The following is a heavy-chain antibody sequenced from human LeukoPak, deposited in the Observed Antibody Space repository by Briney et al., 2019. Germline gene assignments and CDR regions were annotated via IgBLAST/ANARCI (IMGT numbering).Heavy chain of an antibody. Sequence: GESLKISCKGSGYSFTSYWIGWVRQMPGKGLEWMGIIYPGNSDTRYSPSFQGQVTISADKSISTAYLQWSSLKASDTAMYYCARLGIQLWPNEGYYYMDVWGKGTTVTVSS. CDR2: IYPGNSDT. CDR1: GYSFTSYW. D-gene: IGHD5-18*01. V-gene: IGHV5-51*01. CDR3: ARLGIQLWPNEGYYYMDV. J-gene: IGHJ6*03.